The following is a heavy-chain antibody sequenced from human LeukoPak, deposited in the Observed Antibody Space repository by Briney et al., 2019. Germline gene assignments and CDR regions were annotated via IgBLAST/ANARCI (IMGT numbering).Heavy chain of an antibody. J-gene: IGHJ4*02. CDR1: GLTFSNFA. Sequence: GGSLRLSCAASGLTFSNFAMSWVRQAPGTGLEWVANIKRDGSEMYYVDSVKGRFTISRDNTKNSLYLQMNSLRAEDTAVYYCAREWNYWGLGTLVTVSS. V-gene: IGHV3-7*05. CDR3: AREWNY. CDR2: IKRDGSEM.